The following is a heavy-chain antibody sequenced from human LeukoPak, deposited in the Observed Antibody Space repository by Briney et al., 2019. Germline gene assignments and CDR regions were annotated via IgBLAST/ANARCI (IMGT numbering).Heavy chain of an antibody. CDR2: INPNSGGT. CDR3: ARLITIFGVVHFEY. J-gene: IGHJ4*02. CDR1: GYTFTGYY. Sequence: ASVKVSCKASGYTFTGYYMHWVRQAPGQGLEWMGWINPNSGGTNYAQKFQGRVTMTRDTSISTAYMELSRLRSDDTAVYYCARLITIFGVVHFEYWGQGTLVTVSS. D-gene: IGHD3-3*01. V-gene: IGHV1-2*02.